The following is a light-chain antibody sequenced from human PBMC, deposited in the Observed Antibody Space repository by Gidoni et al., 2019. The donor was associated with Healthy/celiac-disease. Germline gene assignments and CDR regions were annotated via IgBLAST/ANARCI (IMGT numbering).Light chain of an antibody. V-gene: IGKV1-39*01. CDR1: QSSSNY. CDR2: AAS. Sequence: DIQMTQSPSSLSASVGDRVTITCRASQSSSNYLNWYQQKPGKAPKLLIYAASSLQSGVPSRFSGSGSGTDFTLTISSLQPEDFATYYCQQSYNTPQTFGQGTKVEIK. CDR3: QQSYNTPQT. J-gene: IGKJ1*01.